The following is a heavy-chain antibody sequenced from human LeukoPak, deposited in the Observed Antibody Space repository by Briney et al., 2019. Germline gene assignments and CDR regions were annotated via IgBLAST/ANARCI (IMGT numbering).Heavy chain of an antibody. CDR3: ARKPIVNSAWYYFDY. D-gene: IGHD3-22*01. Sequence: SETLSLTCTVSGGSVNSGTYYWSWIRQPPGKGLEWIGNIYYSGSAYYNPSLKSRVTMSVDTSKNQFSLKLSSVTAADTAVYYCARKPIVNSAWYYFDYWGQGALVTVSS. CDR1: GGSVNSGTYY. CDR2: IYYSGSA. J-gene: IGHJ4*02. V-gene: IGHV4-39*07.